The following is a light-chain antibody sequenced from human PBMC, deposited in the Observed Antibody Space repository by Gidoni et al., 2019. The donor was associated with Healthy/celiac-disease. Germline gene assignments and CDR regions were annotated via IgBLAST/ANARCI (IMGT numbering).Light chain of an antibody. J-gene: IGKJ2*01. CDR2: AAS. CDR1: QSISSY. CDR3: QQSYSTPQT. V-gene: IGKV1-39*01. Sequence: DIQMTQSPSSLSASVGDRVTITCRARQSISSYLNWYQQKPGKAPKLLIYAASSLQSGVPSRFSGSGSGTDFTLTISSLQPEDFATYYCQQSYSTPQTFXXXTKLEIK.